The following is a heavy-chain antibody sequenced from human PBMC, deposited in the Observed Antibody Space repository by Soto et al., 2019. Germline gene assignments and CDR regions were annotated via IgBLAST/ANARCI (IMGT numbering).Heavy chain of an antibody. Sequence: SETLSLTCTVSGGSISSGGYYWSWIRQHPGKGLEWIGDIYYSGSTYYNPSLKSRVTISVDTSKNQFSLKLSSVTAADTAVYYCARGSSSWYYFDYWGQGTLVTVSS. J-gene: IGHJ4*02. CDR1: GGSISSGGYY. CDR2: IYYSGST. V-gene: IGHV4-31*03. D-gene: IGHD6-13*01. CDR3: ARGSSSWYYFDY.